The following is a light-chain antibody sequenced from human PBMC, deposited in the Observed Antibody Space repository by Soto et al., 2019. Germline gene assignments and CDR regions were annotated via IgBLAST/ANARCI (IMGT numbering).Light chain of an antibody. Sequence: SYELTQPPSVSVSPGQTASITCSGDKLGDKYACWYQKKPGQSPVVVIYQDNRRPSGIPERFSGSNSGNTATLTISGTQAMDEADYYCQAWDGSTVVFGGGTKLTVL. J-gene: IGLJ2*01. CDR3: QAWDGSTVV. CDR2: QDN. CDR1: KLGDKY. V-gene: IGLV3-1*01.